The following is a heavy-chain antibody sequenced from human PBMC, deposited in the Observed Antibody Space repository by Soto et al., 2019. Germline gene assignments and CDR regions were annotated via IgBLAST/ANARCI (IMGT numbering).Heavy chain of an antibody. CDR2: ISGSGSNT. CDR3: ARLLGYYDFLTHLYRGWFDP. CDR1: GFTFSDYY. D-gene: IGHD3-9*01. J-gene: IGHJ5*02. Sequence: GGSLRLSCAASGFTFSDYYMTWIRQAPGKGLEWVAYISGSGSNTNYADSVKGRFTISRDKANHSLYLQMNSLRVEDTAVYYCARLLGYYDFLTHLYRGWFDPWGQGTLVTVSS. V-gene: IGHV3-11*06.